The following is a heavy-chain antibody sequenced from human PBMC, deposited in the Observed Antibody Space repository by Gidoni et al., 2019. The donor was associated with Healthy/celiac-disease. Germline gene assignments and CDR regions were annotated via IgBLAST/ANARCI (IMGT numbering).Heavy chain of an antibody. V-gene: IGHV3-66*02. J-gene: IGHJ4*02. CDR1: GSTVSSNY. Sequence: EVQLVESGGGLVQPGGSLRLSCAASGSTVSSNYMSWVRQAPGKGLEWASVIYSGGSTYYADSVKGRFTISRDNSKNTLYLQMNSLRAEDTAVYYCARDMGQSIGGFDYWGQGTLVTVSS. D-gene: IGHD3-10*01. CDR2: IYSGGST. CDR3: ARDMGQSIGGFDY.